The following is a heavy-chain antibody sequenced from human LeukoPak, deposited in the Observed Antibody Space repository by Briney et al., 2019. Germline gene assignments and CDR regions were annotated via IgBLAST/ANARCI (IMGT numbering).Heavy chain of an antibody. CDR3: ARGLTAMAAGGYYYYMDV. D-gene: IGHD5-18*01. V-gene: IGHV3-30*03. CDR1: GFTFSSYG. J-gene: IGHJ6*03. CDR2: ISYDGSNK. Sequence: GGSLRLSCAASGFTFSSYGMHWVRQAPGKGLEWVAVISYDGSNKYYADSVKGRFTISRDNSKNTLYLQMNSLRAEDTAVYYCARGLTAMAAGGYYYYMDVWGKGTTVTVSS.